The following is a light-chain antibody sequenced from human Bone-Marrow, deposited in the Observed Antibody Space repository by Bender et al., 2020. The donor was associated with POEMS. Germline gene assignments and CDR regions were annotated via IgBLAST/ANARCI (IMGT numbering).Light chain of an antibody. Sequence: SSELTQPPSVSVSPGQTATISCSGNKLANKYVSWYQQKPGQSPVLLIYQDSQRPSGIPERFSGSNSGSTVTLSISGAQAMDEGDYYCQAWDTSTAGVFGGGTKLTVL. V-gene: IGLV3-1*01. J-gene: IGLJ3*02. CDR1: KLANKY. CDR2: QDS. CDR3: QAWDTSTAGV.